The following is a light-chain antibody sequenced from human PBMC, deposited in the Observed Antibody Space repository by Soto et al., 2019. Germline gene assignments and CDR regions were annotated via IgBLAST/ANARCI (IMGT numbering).Light chain of an antibody. V-gene: IGKV3-15*01. CDR1: LGISIN. Sequence: EIVLTQSPGTLSVSPGERVTLSCRASLGISINLAWYQQRPGQAPRLLIYGASTRATGVPTRFSGSGSGTEFTLTISSLQSEDLAVYHCQQYNKWPQTFGQRTKADIK. J-gene: IGKJ1*01. CDR3: QQYNKWPQT. CDR2: GAS.